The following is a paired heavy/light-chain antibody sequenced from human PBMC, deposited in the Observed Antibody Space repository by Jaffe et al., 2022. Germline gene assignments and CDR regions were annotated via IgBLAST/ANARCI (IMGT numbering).Heavy chain of an antibody. D-gene: IGHD2-2*01. V-gene: IGHV3-23*01. CDR1: AFTFSNYA. J-gene: IGHJ4*02. Sequence: EVQLLESGGGLVQPGGSLRLSCAASAFTFSNYAMSWVRQAPGKGLEWVSAISGSGGSTYYADSVKGRFTISRDNSRNTLYLQMNSLRAEDTAIYYCAKDEYQVLQYPLDYWGQGTLVTVSS. CDR2: ISGSGGST. CDR3: AKDEYQVLQYPLDY.
Light chain of an antibody. Sequence: DIQMTQSPSTLSASVGDRVTITCRASQSINTWLAWYQQKPGKAPKLLIYKASSLESGVPSRFSGSGSGTEFTLTISSLQPDDFATYYCQQYNSYPLTFGGGTKVESK. CDR1: QSINTW. CDR2: KAS. V-gene: IGKV1-5*03. J-gene: IGKJ4*01. CDR3: QQYNSYPLT.